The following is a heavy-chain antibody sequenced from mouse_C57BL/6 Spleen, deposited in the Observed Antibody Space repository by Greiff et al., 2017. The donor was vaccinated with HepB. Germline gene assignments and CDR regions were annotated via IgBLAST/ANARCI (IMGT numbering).Heavy chain of an antibody. V-gene: IGHV3-6*01. J-gene: IGHJ2*01. Sequence: EVQLQESGPGLVKPSQSLSLTCSVTGYSITSGYYWNWIRQFPGNKLEWMGYISYDGSNNYNPSLKNRISITRDTSKNQFFLKLNSVTTEDTATYYCERAGGYYLFDYWGQGTTLTVSS. CDR2: ISYDGSN. D-gene: IGHD2-3*01. CDR3: ERAGGYYLFDY. CDR1: GYSITSGYY.